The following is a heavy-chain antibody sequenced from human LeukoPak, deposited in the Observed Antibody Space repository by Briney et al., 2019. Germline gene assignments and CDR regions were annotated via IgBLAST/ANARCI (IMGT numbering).Heavy chain of an antibody. Sequence: AGGSLRLSCAASGFTFSTYGMHWVRQAPGKGLEWVAVISYDGSNKYYADSVKGRFTISRDNSKNTLYLQMNSLRPEDTAVYYCAKGYSGYDRLGIENYWGQGTLVTVSS. CDR3: AKGYSGYDRLGIENY. D-gene: IGHD5-12*01. V-gene: IGHV3-30*18. CDR1: GFTFSTYG. CDR2: ISYDGSNK. J-gene: IGHJ4*02.